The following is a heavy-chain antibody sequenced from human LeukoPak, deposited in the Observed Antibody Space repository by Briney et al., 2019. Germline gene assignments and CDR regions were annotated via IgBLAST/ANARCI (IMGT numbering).Heavy chain of an antibody. CDR3: ARTYNYDNSGYYYYFDP. V-gene: IGHV4-59*08. Sequence: PSETLSLTCTVSGGSISSYYWSWIRQPPGKGLEWIGYIYYSGSTNYNPSLKSRVTISVDASKSQFSLKLSSVTAADTAVYYCARTYNYDNSGYYYYFDPWGQGTLVTVSS. CDR1: GGSISSYY. J-gene: IGHJ4*02. CDR2: IYYSGST. D-gene: IGHD3-22*01.